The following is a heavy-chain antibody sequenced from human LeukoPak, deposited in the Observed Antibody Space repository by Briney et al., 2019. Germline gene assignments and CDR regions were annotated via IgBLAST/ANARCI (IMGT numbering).Heavy chain of an antibody. D-gene: IGHD2-15*01. CDR2: IKHDGST. CDR1: GGSFTGYY. Sequence: SETLSLTCAVYGGSFTGYYWSWIRQPPGKGLEWIGEIKHDGSTNYNPSLKSRVTMSLDTSKNQFFLNLNSVTAADTAVYYRARGFSGVVARDWGQGTLVTVSS. J-gene: IGHJ4*02. CDR3: ARGFSGVVARD. V-gene: IGHV4-34*01.